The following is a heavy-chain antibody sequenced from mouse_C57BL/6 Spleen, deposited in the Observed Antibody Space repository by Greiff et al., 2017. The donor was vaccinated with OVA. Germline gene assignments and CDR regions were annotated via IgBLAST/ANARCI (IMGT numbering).Heavy chain of an antibody. CDR2: IRNKANGYTT. J-gene: IGHJ4*01. Sequence: EVHLVESGGGLVQPGGSLSLSCAASGFTFTDYYMSWVRQPPGKALEWLGFIRNKANGYTTEYSASVKGRFTISRDNSQSILYLQMNALRAEDSATYYCARYIYYDYDYAMDYWGQGTSVTVSS. V-gene: IGHV7-3*01. CDR3: ARYIYYDYDYAMDY. CDR1: GFTFTDYY. D-gene: IGHD2-4*01.